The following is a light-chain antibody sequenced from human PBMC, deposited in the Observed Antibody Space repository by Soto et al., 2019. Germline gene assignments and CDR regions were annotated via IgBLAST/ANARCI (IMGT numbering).Light chain of an antibody. CDR3: GSYTGSIYV. J-gene: IGLJ1*01. CDR1: SSDVGGYKF. V-gene: IGLV2-14*01. Sequence: QSALTQPASVSGSPGQSITISCTGTSSDVGGYKFVSWYQQHPGKAPKLMIYEVSNRPSGVSSRFSGSKSGNTASLTISGLQAEDEADYYCGSYTGSIYVFGPETKVTVL. CDR2: EVS.